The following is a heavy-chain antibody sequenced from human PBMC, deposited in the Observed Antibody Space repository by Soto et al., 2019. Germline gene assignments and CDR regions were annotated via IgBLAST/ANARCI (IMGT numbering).Heavy chain of an antibody. Sequence: GGSLRLSCAASGFTFSSYSMNWVRQAPGKGLEWVSSISSSSSYIYYADSVKGRFTISRDNAKNSLYLQMNSLRAEDTAVYYCARDPACGGDCYPAERRDNWFDPWGQGTLVTVSS. CDR2: ISSSSSYI. D-gene: IGHD2-21*02. V-gene: IGHV3-21*01. CDR3: ARDPACGGDCYPAERRDNWFDP. J-gene: IGHJ5*02. CDR1: GFTFSSYS.